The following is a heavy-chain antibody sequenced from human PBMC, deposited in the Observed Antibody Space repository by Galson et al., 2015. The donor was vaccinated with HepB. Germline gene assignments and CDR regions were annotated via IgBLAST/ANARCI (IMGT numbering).Heavy chain of an antibody. CDR2: IIPILGIA. J-gene: IGHJ5*02. D-gene: IGHD4-23*01. Sequence: SVKVSCKASGGTFSSYAISWVRQAPGQGLEWMGRIIPILGIANYAQKFQGRVTITADKSTSTAYMELSSLRSEDTAVYYCASQGGERNYGGTIIGSLYWFDPWGQGTLVTVSS. CDR1: GGTFSSYA. CDR3: ASQGGERNYGGTIIGSLYWFDP. V-gene: IGHV1-69*04.